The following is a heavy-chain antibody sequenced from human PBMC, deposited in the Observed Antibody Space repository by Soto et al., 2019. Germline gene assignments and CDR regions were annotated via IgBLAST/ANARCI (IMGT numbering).Heavy chain of an antibody. Sequence: VQLVESGGGLVKPGGSLRLSCAASGFTFRSYSMNWVRQAPGKGLEWVSSISSTSTYIYYADSLKGRFTNSRDNAKKSRYLQMNNVTAEDTAVYYCAMTDGSGAHFDHWGQGTLVTVSS. CDR3: AMTDGSGAHFDH. V-gene: IGHV3-21*01. D-gene: IGHD6-19*01. J-gene: IGHJ4*02. CDR2: ISSTSTYI. CDR1: GFTFRSYS.